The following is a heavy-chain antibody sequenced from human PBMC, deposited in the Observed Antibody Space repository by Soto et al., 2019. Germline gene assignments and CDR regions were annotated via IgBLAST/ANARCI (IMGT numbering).Heavy chain of an antibody. CDR1: GGSISSSNW. Sequence: QVQLQESGPGLVKPSGTLSLTCAVSGGSISSSNWWSWVRQPPGKGLEWIGEIYHSGSTNYNPSRKGRVAISVERSRNQSSRSRRCVTAAYTAEYYCARGSLGGAGGFDYWGQGRLVTDSS. J-gene: IGHJ4*02. CDR3: ARGSLGGAGGFDY. D-gene: IGHD2-8*02. CDR2: IYHSGST. V-gene: IGHV4-4*02.